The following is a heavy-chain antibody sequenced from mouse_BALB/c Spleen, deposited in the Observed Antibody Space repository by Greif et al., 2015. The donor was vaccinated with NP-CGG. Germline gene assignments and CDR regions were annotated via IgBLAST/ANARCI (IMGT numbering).Heavy chain of an antibody. CDR3: ARSVTYRGAMDY. V-gene: IGHV1-54*03. Sequence: VQLQQSGAELVRPGTSVKVSCKASGYAFTNYLIEWVKQRPGQGLEWIGVINPGSGGTNYNEKFKGKATLTADKSSSTAYMQLSSLTSDDSAVYFCARSVTYRGAMDYWGQGTSVTVSS. CDR1: GYAFTNYL. CDR2: INPGSGGT. D-gene: IGHD5-1*01. J-gene: IGHJ4*01.